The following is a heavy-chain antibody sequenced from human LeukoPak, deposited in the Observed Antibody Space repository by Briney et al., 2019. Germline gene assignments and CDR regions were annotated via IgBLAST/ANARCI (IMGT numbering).Heavy chain of an antibody. CDR2: IWYDGSNK. V-gene: IGHV3-33*01. J-gene: IGHJ4*02. CDR1: GFTFSSYV. CDR3: ARDLELAYFDY. Sequence: GGSLRLSCAASGFTFSSYVMPWVRQAPGKGLEWVAVIWYDGSNKYYADSVKGRFTISRDNSKNTLYLQMNSLRAEDTAVYYCARDLELAYFDYWGQGTLVTVSS. D-gene: IGHD6-6*01.